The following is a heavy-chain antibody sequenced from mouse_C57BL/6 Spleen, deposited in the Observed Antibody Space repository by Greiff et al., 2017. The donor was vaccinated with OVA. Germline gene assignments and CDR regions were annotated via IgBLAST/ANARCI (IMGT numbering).Heavy chain of an antibody. Sequence: EVQLQESGPELVKPGASVKISCKASGYSFTGYYMHWVKQSHGNILDWIGYIYPYNGVSSYNQKFKGKATLTVDKSSSTAYLELRSLTSEDSAVYYGARGGITTVVDGGAMDYWGQGTSVTVSS. CDR1: GYSFTGYY. D-gene: IGHD1-1*01. CDR3: ARGGITTVVDGGAMDY. CDR2: IYPYNGVS. V-gene: IGHV1-31*01. J-gene: IGHJ4*01.